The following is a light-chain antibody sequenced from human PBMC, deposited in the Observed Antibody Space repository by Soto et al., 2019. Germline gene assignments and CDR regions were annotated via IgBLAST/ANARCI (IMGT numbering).Light chain of an antibody. Sequence: DIRMTQSPSSLSASVGDRVTITCQASQDISNYLNWYQQKPGKAPKLLIYDASTLETGVPSRFSGRGSGTDFTITISSLQTEDIGTYYCQQYDYLPTFGPGTKVDIK. CDR1: QDISNY. CDR2: DAS. J-gene: IGKJ3*01. CDR3: QQYDYLPT. V-gene: IGKV1-33*01.